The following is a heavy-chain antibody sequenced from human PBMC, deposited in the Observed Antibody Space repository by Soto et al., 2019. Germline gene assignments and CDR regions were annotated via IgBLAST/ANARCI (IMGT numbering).Heavy chain of an antibody. Sequence: ASVKVSCKDSGGTLSSHAVSWVRQAPGQGLEWMGIINPSGGSTSYAQKFQGRVTMTRDTSTSTVYMELSSLRSEDTALYYCVRDRRAGINMIVGASDAFDIWGQGTMVTVSS. CDR3: VRDRRAGINMIVGASDAFDI. J-gene: IGHJ3*02. D-gene: IGHD3-22*01. CDR1: GGTLSSHA. CDR2: INPSGGST. V-gene: IGHV1-46*01.